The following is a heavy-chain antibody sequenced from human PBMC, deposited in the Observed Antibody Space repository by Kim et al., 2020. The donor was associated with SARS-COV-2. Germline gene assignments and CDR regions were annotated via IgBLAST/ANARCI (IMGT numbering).Heavy chain of an antibody. D-gene: IGHD6-19*01. CDR2: IWYDGSNK. Sequence: GGSLRLSCAASGFTFSSYGMHWVRQAPGKGLEWVAVIWYDGSNKYYADSVKGRFTISRDNSKNTLYLQMNSLRAEDTAVYYCARGLQGIAVAGTGLSAFDIWGQGTMVTVSS. J-gene: IGHJ3*02. CDR1: GFTFSSYG. CDR3: ARGLQGIAVAGTGLSAFDI. V-gene: IGHV3-33*01.